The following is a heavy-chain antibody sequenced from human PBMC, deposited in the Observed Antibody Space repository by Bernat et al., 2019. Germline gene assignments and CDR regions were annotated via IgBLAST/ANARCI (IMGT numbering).Heavy chain of an antibody. D-gene: IGHD1-26*01. CDR2: IKQDGSEK. V-gene: IGHV3-7*03. CDR1: GFTFSSYW. J-gene: IGHJ3*02. CDR3: ARGGVMGTIVDHAFDI. Sequence: EVQLVESGGGLVQPGGSLRLSCAASGFTFSSYWMSWVRQAPGKGLEWVANIKQDGSEKYYVDSVKGRFTISRDNAKNSLYLQMNSLRAEDTAVYYCARGGVMGTIVDHAFDIWGQGTMVTVSS.